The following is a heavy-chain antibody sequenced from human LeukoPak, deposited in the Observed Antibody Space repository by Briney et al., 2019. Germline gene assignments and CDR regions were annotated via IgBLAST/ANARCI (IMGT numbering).Heavy chain of an antibody. Sequence: ETLSLTCTVSGGSISSYYWSWIRQPPGRGLEWIGYIYYSGSTNYNPSLKSRVTISVDTSKNQFSLKLSSVTAADTAVYYCARAGSGWYPLYFDYWGREPWSPSPQ. CDR2: IYYSGST. J-gene: IGHJ4*02. CDR1: GGSISSYY. V-gene: IGHV4-59*01. D-gene: IGHD6-19*01. CDR3: ARAGSGWYPLYFDY.